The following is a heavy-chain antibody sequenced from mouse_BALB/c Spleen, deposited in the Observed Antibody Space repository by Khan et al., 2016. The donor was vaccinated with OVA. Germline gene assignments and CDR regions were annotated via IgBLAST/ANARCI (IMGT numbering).Heavy chain of an antibody. Sequence: QVQLKQSGAELAKPGASVKMSCKASGYTFTTYWLHWVNQRPGQGLEWIGYINPTSGYTDYNEKFKDRATLSADKSSSTAYMQLRSLTSEDSAVYYCTRDRIDYWGQGTTRTVSS. J-gene: IGHJ2*01. CDR3: TRDRIDY. CDR2: INPTSGYT. CDR1: GYTFTTYW. V-gene: IGHV1-7*01.